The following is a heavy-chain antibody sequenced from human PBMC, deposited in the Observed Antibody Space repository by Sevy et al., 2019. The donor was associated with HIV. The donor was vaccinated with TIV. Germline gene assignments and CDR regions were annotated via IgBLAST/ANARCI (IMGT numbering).Heavy chain of an antibody. Sequence: ASVKVSCKASGYTFTNYGISWVRQAPGQGLEWMGWISTHNGDTNYAQKLQGRVTMTTDTSTSPAYMELRSLRSDDTAVYYCAIRIYYDSSAYYWWFDPWGQGTLVTVSS. D-gene: IGHD3-22*01. CDR2: ISTHNGDT. CDR1: GYTFTNYG. V-gene: IGHV1-18*01. CDR3: AIRIYYDSSAYYWWFDP. J-gene: IGHJ5*02.